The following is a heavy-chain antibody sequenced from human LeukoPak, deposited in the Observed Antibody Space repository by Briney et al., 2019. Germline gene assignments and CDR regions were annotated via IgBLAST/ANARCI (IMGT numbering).Heavy chain of an antibody. V-gene: IGHV3-23*01. CDR3: AKDRIVMSGFFDY. J-gene: IGHJ4*02. CDR2: ISGRDGNT. Sequence: PGGSLRLSCAASGFTFSSYAMSWVRQAPGKGLEWVSGISGRDGNTYYADSVKGRFTISRDNSKNTLYLQMISLRVEDTAIYYCAKDRIVMSGFFDYWGQGTLVTVCS. D-gene: IGHD6-19*01. CDR1: GFTFSSYA.